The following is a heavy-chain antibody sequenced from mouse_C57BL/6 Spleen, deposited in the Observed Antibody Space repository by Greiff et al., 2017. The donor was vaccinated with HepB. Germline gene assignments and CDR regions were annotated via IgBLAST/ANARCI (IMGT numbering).Heavy chain of an antibody. CDR3: ATHITTVVGDY. J-gene: IGHJ2*01. CDR1: GFTFSSYG. V-gene: IGHV5-6*01. CDR2: ISSGGSYT. D-gene: IGHD1-1*01. Sequence: DVHLVESGGDLVKPGGSLKLSCAASGFTFSSYGMSWVRQTPDKRLEWVATISSGGSYTYYPDSVKGRFTISRDNAKNTLYLQMSSLKSEDTAMYYCATHITTVVGDYWGQGTTLTVSS.